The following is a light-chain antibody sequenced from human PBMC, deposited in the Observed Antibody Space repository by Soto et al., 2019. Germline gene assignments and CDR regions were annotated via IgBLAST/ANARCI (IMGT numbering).Light chain of an antibody. V-gene: IGKV3-20*01. Sequence: EIALRQSPGTPSLSPGDRATISYRASWSVGNSYLAWYQQKPGQAPRHLIYRTSTRSTGIPERFSRSGSGTDFTLTISRLEPEDFAVYFCQQFDGSSRALIFGGGTKVHI. CDR2: RTS. CDR3: QQFDGSSRALI. J-gene: IGKJ4*01. CDR1: WSVGNSY.